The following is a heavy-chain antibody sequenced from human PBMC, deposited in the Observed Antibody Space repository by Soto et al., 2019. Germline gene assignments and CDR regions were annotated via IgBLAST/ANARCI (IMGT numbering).Heavy chain of an antibody. CDR3: AKEITGYSGFDYAFDY. Sequence: GGSLRLSCAASGFTFSSYAMSWVRQAPGKGLEWVSANSGSGSRTHYADSVKGRFTISRDHSKNTLYLQMNSLRAEDTAIYYCAKEITGYSGFDYAFDYWGQGTLVTVSS. J-gene: IGHJ4*02. CDR2: NSGSGSRT. D-gene: IGHD5-12*01. CDR1: GFTFSSYA. V-gene: IGHV3-23*01.